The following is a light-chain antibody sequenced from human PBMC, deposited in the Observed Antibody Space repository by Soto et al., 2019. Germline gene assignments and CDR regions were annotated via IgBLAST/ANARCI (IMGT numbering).Light chain of an antibody. CDR2: GAS. V-gene: IGKV3-15*01. CDR1: QSVSSN. CDR3: QQGSNWPRT. Sequence: EIVMTQSPATLSVSPGERATLSCRASQSVSSNLAWYQQKPGQAPRLLIYGASTRATGIPARFSGSGSGTEFTLTINSLQSEDFAVYYCQQGSNWPRTFGQGTRLEIK. J-gene: IGKJ5*01.